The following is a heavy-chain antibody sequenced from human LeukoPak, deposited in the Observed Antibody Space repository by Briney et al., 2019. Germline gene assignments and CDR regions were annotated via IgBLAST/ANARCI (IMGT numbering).Heavy chain of an antibody. Sequence: GGSLRLSCAASGFTFSGYWMSWIRQAPGKGPEWVANIKQDGSEKYYVDSVKGRFTISRDNAKNSLYLQMNSLRAEDTAVYYCARSRIQLWDDYWGQGTLVTVSS. J-gene: IGHJ4*02. CDR2: IKQDGSEK. V-gene: IGHV3-7*01. CDR3: ARSRIQLWDDY. D-gene: IGHD5-18*01. CDR1: GFTFSGYW.